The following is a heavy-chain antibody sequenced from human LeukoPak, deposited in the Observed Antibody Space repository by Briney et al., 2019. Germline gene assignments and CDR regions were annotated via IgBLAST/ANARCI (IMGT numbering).Heavy chain of an antibody. J-gene: IGHJ5*02. Sequence: GGSLRLSCAASAFTFSSYAMSWVRQAPGKGLEWVSAISGSGGSTYYTDSVKGRFTISRDNSKNTLYLHMNSLRAEDTAVYYCARTDYGSGSYSDHWGQGTLVTVSS. V-gene: IGHV3-23*01. CDR1: AFTFSSYA. D-gene: IGHD3-10*01. CDR2: ISGSGGST. CDR3: ARTDYGSGSYSDH.